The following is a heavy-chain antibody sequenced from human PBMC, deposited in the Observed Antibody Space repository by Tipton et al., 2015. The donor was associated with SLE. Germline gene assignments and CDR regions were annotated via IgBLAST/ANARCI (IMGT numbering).Heavy chain of an antibody. CDR2: IYYSGST. J-gene: IGHJ1*01. V-gene: IGHV4-31*03. Sequence: TLSLTCTVSGGSISSGGYYWSWIRQHPGKGLEWIGYIYYSGSTYYNPSLKSRVTISVDTSKNQFSLKLSSVTAADTAVYYCASRYHSIEGYFQHWGQGTLVTVSS. D-gene: IGHD3-16*02. CDR1: GGSISSGGYY. CDR3: ASRYHSIEGYFQH.